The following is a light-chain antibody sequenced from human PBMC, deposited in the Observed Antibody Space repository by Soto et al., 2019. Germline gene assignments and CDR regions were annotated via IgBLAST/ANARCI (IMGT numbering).Light chain of an antibody. V-gene: IGKV3-15*01. CDR2: GAS. J-gene: IGKJ1*01. CDR3: QQYSDWLRT. CDR1: QSVSTN. Sequence: EIVMTQSTDTLSVSPGERATLSCRASQSVSTNLAWYQQKPGQAPRLLLYGASTRATGIPARFSGSGSGTEFTLTISSLQSEDFAVYYCQQYSDWLRTFGQGAKVEIK.